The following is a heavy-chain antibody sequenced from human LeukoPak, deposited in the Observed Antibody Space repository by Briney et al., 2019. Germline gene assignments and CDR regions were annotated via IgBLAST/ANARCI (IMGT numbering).Heavy chain of an antibody. CDR3: ARILIYDFWSGSSKPDY. CDR2: INHSGST. CDR1: GGSFSGYY. J-gene: IGHJ4*02. V-gene: IGHV4-34*01. D-gene: IGHD3-3*01. Sequence: TSETLSLTCAVYGGSFSGYYWSWIRQPPGKGLEWIGEINHSGSTNYNPSLRSRVTISVDTSKNQFSLKLSSVTAADTAVYYCARILIYDFWSGSSKPDYWGQGTLVTVSS.